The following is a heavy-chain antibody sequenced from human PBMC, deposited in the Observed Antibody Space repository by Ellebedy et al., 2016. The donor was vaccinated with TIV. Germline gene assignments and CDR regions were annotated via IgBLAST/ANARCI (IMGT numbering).Heavy chain of an antibody. D-gene: IGHD3-3*01. Sequence: GESLKISXAASGFIFSVTGMTWIRQAPGKGLEWVATIVSSGRETYYADPLKGRFTISRDNAMNLVYLQMNSPSVEDTAVYYCTRDGSEWSRDYWGQGTLVTVSS. CDR3: TRDGSEWSRDY. CDR2: IVSSGRET. V-gene: IGHV3-21*06. CDR1: GFIFSVTG. J-gene: IGHJ4*02.